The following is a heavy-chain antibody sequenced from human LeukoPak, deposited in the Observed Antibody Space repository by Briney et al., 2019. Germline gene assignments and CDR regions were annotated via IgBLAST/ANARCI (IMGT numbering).Heavy chain of an antibody. V-gene: IGHV4-34*01. CDR1: GGSISSYY. Sequence: SETLSLTCTVSGGSISSYYWSWIRQPPGKGLEWIGAINHSGSTNYNPSLKSRVTISVDTSKNQFSLKLSSVTAADTSVYYCARGSLAAAAPFDYWGQGTLVTVSS. CDR2: INHSGST. CDR3: ARGSLAAAAPFDY. D-gene: IGHD6-13*01. J-gene: IGHJ4*02.